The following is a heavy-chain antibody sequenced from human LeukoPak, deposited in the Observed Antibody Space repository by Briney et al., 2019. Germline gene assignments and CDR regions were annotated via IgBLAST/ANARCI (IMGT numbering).Heavy chain of an antibody. CDR1: GYTFTGYY. D-gene: IGHD2-15*01. J-gene: IGHJ4*02. CDR3: GRRRIDCSDTGCYVDY. CDR2: MNPNRGDT. V-gene: IGHV1-2*02. Sequence: GASVKVSCKASGYTFTGYYIHWMRQAPGQGGEGMGWMNPNRGDTRYAKKVQGRVTMTRATPINIAYMELSALTSDDTAVYYCGRRRIDCSDTGCYVDYWGQGTLVTVSS.